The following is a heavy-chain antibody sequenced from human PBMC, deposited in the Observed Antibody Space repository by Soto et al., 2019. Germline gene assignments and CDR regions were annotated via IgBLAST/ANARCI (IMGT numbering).Heavy chain of an antibody. Sequence: ASVKVSCKASGGTFSSYTISWVRQAPGQGLEWMGRIIPILGIANYAQKFQGRVTITADKSTGTAYMELGSLRSEDTAVYYCARDATTVTTSRPDYYYYMDVWGKGTTVTVSS. D-gene: IGHD4-17*01. CDR3: ARDATTVTTSRPDYYYYMDV. V-gene: IGHV1-69*04. J-gene: IGHJ6*03. CDR1: GGTFSSYT. CDR2: IIPILGIA.